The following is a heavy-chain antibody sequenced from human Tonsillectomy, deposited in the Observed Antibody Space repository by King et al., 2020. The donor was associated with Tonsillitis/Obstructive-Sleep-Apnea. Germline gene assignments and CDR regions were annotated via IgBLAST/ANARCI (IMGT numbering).Heavy chain of an antibody. Sequence: MQLQESGPGLVKPSETLSLTCTVSGGSISSYYWSWIRQPPGKGLEWIGYIYYSGSTNYNPSLKSRVTISVDTSKNQFSLKLSSVTAADTAVYYCARGGASCTLDYWGQGTLVTVSS. CDR3: ARGGASCTLDY. D-gene: IGHD2-8*01. CDR1: GGSISSYY. J-gene: IGHJ4*02. V-gene: IGHV4-59*01. CDR2: IYYSGST.